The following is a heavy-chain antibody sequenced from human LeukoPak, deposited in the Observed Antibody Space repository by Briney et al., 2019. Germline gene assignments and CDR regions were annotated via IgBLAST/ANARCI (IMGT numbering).Heavy chain of an antibody. CDR1: GFTFSSHW. CDR3: ARWRTSNWSEFDY. V-gene: IGHV3-7*05. D-gene: IGHD2-2*01. Sequence: GGSLRLSCVASGFTFSSHWVAWLRQAPGKGPERVANIKQDGSQIYYVDSVKGRFTISRDNAKNSLYLQMNSLRVEDTAVYFCARWRTSNWSEFDYWGQGALVTVSS. J-gene: IGHJ4*02. CDR2: IKQDGSQI.